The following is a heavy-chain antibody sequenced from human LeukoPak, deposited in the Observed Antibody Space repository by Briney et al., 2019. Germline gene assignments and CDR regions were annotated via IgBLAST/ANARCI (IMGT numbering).Heavy chain of an antibody. CDR2: ISGYNGNT. CDR3: AKEVDYSYMDV. Sequence: ASVKVSCKASGYTFTNHGISWVRQAPGQGLEWMGWISGYNGNTDYAPKFQGRVTVTTDTSTSTAYMELRSLSSDDTAVYYCAKEVDYSYMDVWGKGTTVTISS. CDR1: GYTFTNHG. J-gene: IGHJ6*03. V-gene: IGHV1-18*01.